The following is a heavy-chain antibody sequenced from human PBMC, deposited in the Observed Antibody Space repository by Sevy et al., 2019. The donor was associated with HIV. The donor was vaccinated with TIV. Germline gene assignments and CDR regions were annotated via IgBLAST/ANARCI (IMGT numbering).Heavy chain of an antibody. Sequence: GGSLRLSCAASGFTFSSYDMYWVRQVRGKGLEWVPAIGIAGDSYYPDSVKGRFTISRDNANNSLYLQMNSLRAGDTAIYYCTKAQLSGGVRGHRYGMDVWGQGTTVTVSS. CDR3: TKAQLSGGVRGHRYGMDV. J-gene: IGHJ6*02. CDR2: IGIAGDS. V-gene: IGHV3-13*01. D-gene: IGHD3-10*01. CDR1: GFTFSSYD.